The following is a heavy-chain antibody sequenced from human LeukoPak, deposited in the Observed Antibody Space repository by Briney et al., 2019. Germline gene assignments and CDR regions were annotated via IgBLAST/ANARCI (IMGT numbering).Heavy chain of an antibody. V-gene: IGHV1-2*02. CDR2: INPNSGGT. D-gene: IGHD5-18*01. CDR3: AXXXIVDTAMVRNNWFDP. J-gene: IGHJ5*02. CDR1: GYTFTGYY. Sequence: ASVKVSCKASGYTFTGYYMHWVRQAPGQGLEWMGWINPNSGGTNYAQKFQGRVTMTRDTSISTAYMELSRLRSDDTAVYYCAXXXIVDTAMVRNNWFDPWGQGTLVTVSS.